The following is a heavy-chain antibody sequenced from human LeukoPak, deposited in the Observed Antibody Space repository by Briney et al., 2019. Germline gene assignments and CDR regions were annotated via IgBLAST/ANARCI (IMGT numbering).Heavy chain of an antibody. CDR2: INPSAGTT. Sequence: GASVKVSCKASGYTFTSYYMHWVRQAPGQGLEWMGIINPSAGTTSYAQKFQGRVTMTRDMSTSTVYMELSSLRSEDTAVYYCARSYYDSGGYYYYYYYMDVWGKGTTVTISS. CDR1: GYTFTSYY. V-gene: IGHV1-46*01. J-gene: IGHJ6*03. D-gene: IGHD3-22*01. CDR3: ARSYYDSGGYYYYYYYMDV.